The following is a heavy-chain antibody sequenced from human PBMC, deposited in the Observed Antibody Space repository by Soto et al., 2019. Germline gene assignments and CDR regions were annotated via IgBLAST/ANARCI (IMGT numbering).Heavy chain of an antibody. CDR2: IESGGST. D-gene: IGHD2-15*01. CDR3: AKDLGPLRLLNYYFYGLDV. CDR1: GFTVSSSY. Sequence: EVQLVETGGGVIQRGGSLRLSCNASGFTVSSSYMSWVRQAPGMGLEWVAVIESGGSTHYADSVKGRFTISRDNSKNMIYLQLHTLRAEDTAVYYCAKDLGPLRLLNYYFYGLDVWGHRTTVTVSS. V-gene: IGHV3-53*02. J-gene: IGHJ6*02.